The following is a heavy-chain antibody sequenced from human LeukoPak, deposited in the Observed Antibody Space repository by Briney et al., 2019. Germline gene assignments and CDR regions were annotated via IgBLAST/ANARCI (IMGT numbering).Heavy chain of an antibody. J-gene: IGHJ6*03. CDR2: TYYRSKWYN. CDR1: GDSVSSNSAA. D-gene: IGHD3-10*01. Sequence: SQTLSLTCAISGDSVSSNSAAWNWIRQSPSRGLEWLGRTYYRSKWYNDYAVSVKSRITINPGTSKNQFSLQLNSVTPEDTAVYYCARGVGALRWFGELGTYYYYYMDVWGKGTTVTISS. CDR3: ARGVGALRWFGELGTYYYYYMDV. V-gene: IGHV6-1*01.